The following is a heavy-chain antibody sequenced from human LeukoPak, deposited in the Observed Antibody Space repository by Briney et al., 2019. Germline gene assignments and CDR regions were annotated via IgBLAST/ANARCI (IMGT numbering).Heavy chain of an antibody. CDR3: ARLGLYRRYYFDY. D-gene: IGHD2-2*02. J-gene: IGHJ4*02. Sequence: SETLSLACAVYGVSFSGYYWSWIRQPPGKGLEWIGEINHSGSTNYNPSLKSRVTISVDTSKNQFSLKLSSVTAADTAVYYCARLGLYRRYYFDYWGQGTLVTVSS. CDR1: GVSFSGYY. CDR2: INHSGST. V-gene: IGHV4-34*01.